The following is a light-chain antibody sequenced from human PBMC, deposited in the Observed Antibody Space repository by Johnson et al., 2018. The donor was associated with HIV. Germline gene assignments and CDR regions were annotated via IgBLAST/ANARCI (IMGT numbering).Light chain of an antibody. CDR3: GTWDSSLSAGGANYV. Sequence: TQPPSVSAAPGQKVTISCSGTSSNIGNNYVSWYQQFPGTAPKLVIYDNNNRPSGIPDRFSGSKSGTSATLGITGLQTGDEADYYCGTWDSSLSAGGANYVFGTGTKVTVL. J-gene: IGLJ1*01. CDR1: SSNIGNNY. CDR2: DNN. V-gene: IGLV1-51*01.